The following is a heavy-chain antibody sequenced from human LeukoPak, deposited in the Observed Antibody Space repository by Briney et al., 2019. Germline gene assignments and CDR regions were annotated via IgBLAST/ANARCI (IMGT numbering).Heavy chain of an antibody. D-gene: IGHD3-22*01. CDR2: IISTGGST. Sequence: GGSLRLSCAASGFTFSSHAMSWVRQPPGKGLEWVSTIISTGGSTYYADSVKGRFAISRDNSKNTLSLQMNSLRAEDTAVYYCAKRMTYDILPNYYYGMDVWGQGTTVTVSS. J-gene: IGHJ6*02. V-gene: IGHV3-23*01. CDR3: AKRMTYDILPNYYYGMDV. CDR1: GFTFSSHA.